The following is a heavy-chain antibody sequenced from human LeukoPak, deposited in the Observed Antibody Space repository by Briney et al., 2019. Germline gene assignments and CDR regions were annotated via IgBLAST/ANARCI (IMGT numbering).Heavy chain of an antibody. CDR3: ARDKGYSYDSGRGNGYDV. CDR2: ISGNSGDT. CDR1: GYTFTSYD. D-gene: IGHD5-18*01. V-gene: IGHV1-18*01. Sequence: ASVKVSCKASGYTFTSYDINWVRQATGQGLEWMGWISGNSGDTNYAQKFQGRVTMTTDTSTNTAYMELRSLRSDDTAVYYCARDKGYSYDSGRGNGYDVWGQGTVVTVSS. J-gene: IGHJ3*01.